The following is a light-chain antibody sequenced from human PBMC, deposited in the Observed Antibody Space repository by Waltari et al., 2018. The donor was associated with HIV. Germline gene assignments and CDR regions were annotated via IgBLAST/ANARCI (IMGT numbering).Light chain of an antibody. J-gene: IGLJ2*01. CDR2: GNT. Sequence: QSVLTQPPSVSGAPGQRVTISCTGSRSNIGAGYDVHWYQQLPGTAPKPLIYGNTNRPSGVPDRFSGSKSGTSASLAITGRQAEDEADYYCQSSDSSLSASVFGEGTKLTVL. V-gene: IGLV1-40*01. CDR3: QSSDSSLSASV. CDR1: RSNIGAGYD.